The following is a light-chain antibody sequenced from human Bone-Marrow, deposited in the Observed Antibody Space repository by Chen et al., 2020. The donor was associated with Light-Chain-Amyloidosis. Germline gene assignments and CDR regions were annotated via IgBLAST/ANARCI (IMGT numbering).Light chain of an antibody. CDR1: QDIGVW. V-gene: IGKV1-5*03. J-gene: IGKJ2*01. CDR3: QQYKTFTFT. CDR2: KAS. Sequence: DIRMTQSPSTLSASVGDRVTITCRASQDIGVWLAWFQHKPGRAPNLLIYKASNLKSGVPSRFTGSGSGTEFTLTISSLQPDDFATYFCQQYKTFTFTFGQGTKL.